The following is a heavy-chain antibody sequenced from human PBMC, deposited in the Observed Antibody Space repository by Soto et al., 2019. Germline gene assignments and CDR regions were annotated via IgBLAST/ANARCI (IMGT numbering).Heavy chain of an antibody. Sequence: PGGSLRLSCEASGFTISECSMNWVRQAPGKGLEWLAYITIRTGNVLYADSVRGRFTISADNAENSVILQMNSPRDEDSAVYFCVRDRDLYRDMFHADLWGQGTLVTVSS. CDR3: VRDRDLYRDMFHADL. V-gene: IGHV3-48*02. CDR1: GFTISECS. CDR2: ITIRTGNV. D-gene: IGHD3-10*02. J-gene: IGHJ4*01.